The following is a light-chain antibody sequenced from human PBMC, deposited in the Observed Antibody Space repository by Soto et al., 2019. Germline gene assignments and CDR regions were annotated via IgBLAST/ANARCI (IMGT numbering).Light chain of an antibody. CDR1: QSISSW. Sequence: DIQMTQSPSTLSASVGDRVTITCRASQSISSWLAWYQQKPGKPPKLLIYDASSLESGVPSRFSGSGSGTEFTLAISSLQPDDFATYYCQQYNNYPNTFGQGTRLEIK. CDR3: QQYNNYPNT. J-gene: IGKJ5*01. V-gene: IGKV1-5*01. CDR2: DAS.